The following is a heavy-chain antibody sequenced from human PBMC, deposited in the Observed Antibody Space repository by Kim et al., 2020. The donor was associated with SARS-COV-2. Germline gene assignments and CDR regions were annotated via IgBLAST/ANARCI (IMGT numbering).Heavy chain of an antibody. J-gene: IGHJ4*02. Sequence: GGSLRLSCAASGFTFSSYAMHWVRQAPGKGLEWVAVISYDGSNKYYADSVKGRFTISRDNSKNTLYLQMNSLRAEDTAVYYCARPEYCYYYFDYWGQGTLVTVSS. D-gene: IGHD2-21*02. CDR2: ISYDGSNK. CDR3: ARPEYCYYYFDY. CDR1: GFTFSSYA. V-gene: IGHV3-30*04.